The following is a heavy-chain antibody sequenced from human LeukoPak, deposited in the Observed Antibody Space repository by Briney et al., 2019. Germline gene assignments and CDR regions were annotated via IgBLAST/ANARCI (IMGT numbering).Heavy chain of an antibody. J-gene: IGHJ4*02. CDR2: IYTGGST. Sequence: GGSLRLSCAASGFTVSSNYMSWVRQAPGKGLEWVSVIYTGGSTDYADSVKGRFTISRDNSKNTLYLQMNSLRAEDTAVYYCARDSSPGDWYYFDYWGQGTLVTVSS. D-gene: IGHD2-21*02. CDR3: ARDSSPGDWYYFDY. CDR1: GFTVSSNY. V-gene: IGHV3-53*01.